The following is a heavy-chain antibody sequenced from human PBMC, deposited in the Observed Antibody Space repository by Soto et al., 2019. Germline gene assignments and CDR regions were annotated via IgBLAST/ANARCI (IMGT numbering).Heavy chain of an antibody. V-gene: IGHV2-5*02. D-gene: IGHD6-19*01. CDR1: GHSFSTPGVG. J-gene: IGHJ4*02. Sequence: QITLKEAGPTLVKPTQTLTLTCSLSGHSFSTPGVGVGWIRQPPGKPREWLALIYWDDDKRYSPSLRTRLTITKDTARTQVILRMTNMAPLDTGTYYCAHSPPYHTGWDADYWGQGTLVTVSS. CDR3: AHSPPYHTGWDADY. CDR2: IYWDDDK.